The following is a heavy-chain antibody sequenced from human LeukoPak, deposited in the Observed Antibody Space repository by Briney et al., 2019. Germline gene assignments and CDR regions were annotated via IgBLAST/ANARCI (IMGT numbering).Heavy chain of an antibody. CDR3: ARDFFDGHGYTFYYYGMDV. V-gene: IGHV1-8*01. CDR2: MNPTSGKA. Sequence: ASVKVSCKASGYTFTNYDVNWVRQATGQGLEWMGWMNPTSGKAGFAQRFQGRVSMTRNISISTAYMELSSLRSEDTAVHYCARDFFDGHGYTFYYYGMDVWGQGTTVTVSS. CDR1: GYTFTNYD. J-gene: IGHJ6*02. D-gene: IGHD3-22*01.